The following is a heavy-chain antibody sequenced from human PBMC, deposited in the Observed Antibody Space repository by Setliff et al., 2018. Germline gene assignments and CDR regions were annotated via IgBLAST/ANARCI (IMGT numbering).Heavy chain of an antibody. CDR2: IIPVLGMT. J-gene: IGHJ6*03. Sequence: SVKVSCKASGDPFNTYGVSWVRQAPGQGLEWMGAIIPVLGMTDYAQKSQGRLTITADQSTTTVYMELSSLRFDDTALYYCARGPSPTVTPSRLIYFYHMDVWGTGTTVTVSS. D-gene: IGHD4-17*01. V-gene: IGHV1-69*10. CDR1: GDPFNTYG. CDR3: ARGPSPTVTPSRLIYFYHMDV.